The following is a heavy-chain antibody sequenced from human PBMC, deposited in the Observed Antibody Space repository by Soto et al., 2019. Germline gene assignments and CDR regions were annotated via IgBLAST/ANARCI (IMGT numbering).Heavy chain of an antibody. CDR3: IRAAAGFDP. J-gene: IGHJ5*02. CDR2: IRNKDSNYAT. V-gene: IGHV3-73*01. D-gene: IGHD6-13*01. CDR1: GFTFSGSA. Sequence: EVQLVESGGGLVQPGGSLKLSCAASGFTFSGSAMHWVRQASGKGLEWVGHIRNKDSNYATAYAASVKGRFTISRDDSSNTAYLQMNSLQTEDTAVYYCIRAAAGFDPWGQGTLVTVSS.